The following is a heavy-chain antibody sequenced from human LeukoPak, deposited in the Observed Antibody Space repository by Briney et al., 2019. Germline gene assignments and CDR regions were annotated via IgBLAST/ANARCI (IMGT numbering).Heavy chain of an antibody. CDR1: GGSISSSSYY. J-gene: IGHJ3*02. D-gene: IGHD6-13*01. CDR3: ANEPIAGDAFDI. CDR2: IYYSGST. V-gene: IGHV4-39*01. Sequence: PSQTLSLTCTVSGGSISSSSYYWGWIRQPPGKGLEWIGSIYYSGSTYYNPSLKSRVTISVDTSKNQFSLKLSSVTAADTAVYYCANEPIAGDAFDIWGQGTMVTVSS.